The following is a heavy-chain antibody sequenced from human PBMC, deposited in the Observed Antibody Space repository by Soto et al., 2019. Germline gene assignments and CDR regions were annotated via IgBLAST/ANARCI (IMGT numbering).Heavy chain of an antibody. Sequence: PSETLSLTCTVSSGSISTYYWSWIRQPPGKGLEWIGYIYYSGSTNYNPSLKSRVTISVDTSKNQFSLKLSSVTAADTAVYYCARHAIDSMVVPAAIHDYSNYDLLGYFDYWGQGTLVTVSS. J-gene: IGHJ4*02. CDR1: SGSISTYY. CDR2: IYYSGST. V-gene: IGHV4-59*08. D-gene: IGHD4-4*01. CDR3: ARHAIDSMVVPAAIHDYSNYDLLGYFDY.